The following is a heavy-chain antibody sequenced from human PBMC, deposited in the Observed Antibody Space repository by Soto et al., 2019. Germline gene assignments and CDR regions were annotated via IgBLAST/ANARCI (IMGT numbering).Heavy chain of an antibody. J-gene: IGHJ6*02. Sequence: QVQLVESGGGVVQPGRSLRLSCAASGFTFSSYGMHWVRQAPGKGLEWVAVIWYDGSNKYYADSVKGRFTISRDNSKNTLYLQMNSLRAEATAVYSCARDQVLLWFGELWNGMDVWCQGTTVTVSS. CDR2: IWYDGSNK. CDR3: ARDQVLLWFGELWNGMDV. D-gene: IGHD3-10*01. CDR1: GFTFSSYG. V-gene: IGHV3-33*01.